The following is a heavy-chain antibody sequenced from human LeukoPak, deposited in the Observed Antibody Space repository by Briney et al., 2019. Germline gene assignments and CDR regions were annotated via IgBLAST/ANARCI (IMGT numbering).Heavy chain of an antibody. J-gene: IGHJ5*02. Sequence: PSETLSLTCTVSGGSISSSSYYWGWIRQPPGKELEWIGSIYYSGGTYYNPSLKSRVTISVDTSKNQFSLKLSSVTAADTAVYYCARGPVTMVRGVIRWFDPWGQGTLVTVSS. CDR2: IYYSGGT. CDR1: GGSISSSSYY. D-gene: IGHD3-10*01. V-gene: IGHV4-39*07. CDR3: ARGPVTMVRGVIRWFDP.